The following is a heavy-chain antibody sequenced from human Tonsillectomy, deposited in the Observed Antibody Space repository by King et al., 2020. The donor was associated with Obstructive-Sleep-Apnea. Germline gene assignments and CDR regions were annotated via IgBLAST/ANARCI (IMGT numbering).Heavy chain of an antibody. Sequence: VQLVESGGGLVQPGGSLRLSCAASGFTFSSYAMNWVRQAPGKGLEWVSGISGSGGRTYYADSVKGRFTISRDNSKSTLYLHMNSLRAEDTAVYYCANDPYGPYYLDYWGQGTLVTVSS. D-gene: IGHD3-10*01. J-gene: IGHJ4*02. CDR3: ANDPYGPYYLDY. CDR2: ISGSGGRT. CDR1: GFTFSSYA. V-gene: IGHV3-23*04.